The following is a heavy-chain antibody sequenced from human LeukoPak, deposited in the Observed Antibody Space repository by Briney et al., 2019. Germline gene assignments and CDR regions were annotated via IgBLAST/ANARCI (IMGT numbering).Heavy chain of an antibody. CDR3: AKGGGSTAFDI. CDR1: GFTFSSYA. V-gene: IGHV3-23*01. Sequence: GGPLRLSCAASGFTFSSYAMSWVRQAPGKGLEWVSAISGGGGSTYYADSVKGRFTISRDNSKSTLFLQMNSLRAEDTAVYYCAKGGGSTAFDIWGQGTVVTVSS. CDR2: ISGGGGST. D-gene: IGHD3-16*01. J-gene: IGHJ3*02.